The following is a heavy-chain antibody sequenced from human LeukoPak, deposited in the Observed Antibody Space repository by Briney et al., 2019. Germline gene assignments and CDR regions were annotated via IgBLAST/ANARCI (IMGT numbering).Heavy chain of an antibody. CDR2: VYYTGST. Sequence: SETLSLTCTVSGASIYTSSSYWGWIRQPPGKGLEWIASVYYTGSTYYSPSLKSRATISVDTSKSQFSLELNSVTAADTAVYYCTTSRTNDCSSPSCYTDYRGQGTLVTVSS. V-gene: IGHV4-39*01. D-gene: IGHD2-2*02. CDR1: GASIYTSSSY. CDR3: TTSRTNDCSSPSCYTDY. J-gene: IGHJ4*02.